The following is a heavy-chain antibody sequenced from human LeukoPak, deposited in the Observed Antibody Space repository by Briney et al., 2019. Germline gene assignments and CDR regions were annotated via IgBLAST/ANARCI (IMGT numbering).Heavy chain of an antibody. D-gene: IGHD2-2*01. V-gene: IGHV3-23*01. CDR2: ISASGHYI. J-gene: IGHJ6*03. CDR3: ARDGSWGDYQFYFYMDV. Sequence: GGSLRLSCEASGFTFGSFAMSWVRQAPGKGLEWLSGISASGHYIYYADSVKGRFTISRDNSKNTLYIEMDSLRAEDTAVYYCARDGSWGDYQFYFYMDVWGKGTTVTVSS. CDR1: GFTFGSFA.